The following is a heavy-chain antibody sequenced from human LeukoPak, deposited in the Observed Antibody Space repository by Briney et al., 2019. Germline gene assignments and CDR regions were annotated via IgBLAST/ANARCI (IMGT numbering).Heavy chain of an antibody. CDR3: SVVVYYYDSSGYLDWFDP. J-gene: IGHJ5*02. V-gene: IGHV3-23*01. D-gene: IGHD3-22*01. Sequence: GGSLRLSCAAYGFTFSSYAMSWVRQAPGKGLEWVSAISGSGGSTYYADSVKGRFTISRDNSKNTLYLQMNSLRAEDTAVYYCSVVVYYYDSSGYLDWFDPWGQGTLVTVSS. CDR1: GFTFSSYA. CDR2: ISGSGGST.